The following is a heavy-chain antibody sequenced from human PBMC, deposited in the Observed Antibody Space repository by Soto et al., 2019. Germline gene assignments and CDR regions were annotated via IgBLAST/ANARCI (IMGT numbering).Heavy chain of an antibody. CDR2: ISYDGSNK. Sequence: QVQLVESGGGVVQPGRSLRLSCAASGFTFSSYGMHWVRQAPGKGLEWVAVISYDGSNKYYADSVKGRFTISRDNSKNTLYLQMNSLRAEDTAVYYCAKDLSSSSARAMDVWGQGTTVTVSS. D-gene: IGHD6-6*01. J-gene: IGHJ6*02. CDR3: AKDLSSSSARAMDV. V-gene: IGHV3-30*18. CDR1: GFTFSSYG.